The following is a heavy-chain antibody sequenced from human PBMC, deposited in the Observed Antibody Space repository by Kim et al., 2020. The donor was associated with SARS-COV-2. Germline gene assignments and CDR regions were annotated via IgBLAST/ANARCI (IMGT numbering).Heavy chain of an antibody. CDR1: GFTFSSYE. J-gene: IGHJ4*02. V-gene: IGHV3-48*03. Sequence: GGSLRLSCAASGFTFSSYEMNWVRQAPGKGLEWVSYISSSGSTIYYADSVKGRFTISRDNAKNSLYLQMNSLRAEDTAVYYCARDQSYYYDSSGYLPTPHVGYFDYWGQGTLVTVSS. D-gene: IGHD3-22*01. CDR3: ARDQSYYYDSSGYLPTPHVGYFDY. CDR2: ISSSGSTI.